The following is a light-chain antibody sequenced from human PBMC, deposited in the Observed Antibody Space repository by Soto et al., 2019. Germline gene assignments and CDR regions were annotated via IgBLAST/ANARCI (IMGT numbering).Light chain of an antibody. Sequence: EIVLTQSPATLSLSPGERATLSCRASQSVSSYLAWYQQKPGQAPRLLIYDASNRATAITARFSGSGSVTDFNLTITSLEPEDFAVYYCQQRSNWPRTFGQGTKLEIK. CDR3: QQRSNWPRT. CDR2: DAS. J-gene: IGKJ2*01. V-gene: IGKV3-11*01. CDR1: QSVSSY.